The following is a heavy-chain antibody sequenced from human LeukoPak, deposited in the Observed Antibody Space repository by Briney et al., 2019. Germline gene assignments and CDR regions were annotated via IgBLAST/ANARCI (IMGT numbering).Heavy chain of an antibody. CDR3: ARGLDWFDP. CDR1: GGSISSYY. J-gene: IGHJ5*02. CDR2: IYYSGST. V-gene: IGHV4-59*01. Sequence: SETLSLTCTVSGGSISSYYWSWIRQPPGKGLEWIGYIYYSGSTNYNPSLKSQVTISVDTSKSQFSLKLSSVTAADTAVYYCARGLDWFDPWGQGTLVTVSS.